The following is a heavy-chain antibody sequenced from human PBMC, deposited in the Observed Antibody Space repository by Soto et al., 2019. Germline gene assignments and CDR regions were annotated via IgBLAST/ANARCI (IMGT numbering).Heavy chain of an antibody. Sequence: QVQLQESGPGLVKPSETLSLKCTVSDGSISPNYWTWIRQPPGKGLESIGYIYYAGTTTYNPSLKSRVSISVDTSKSEVSLKLTSVTAADTAVYYCASLGAYYQALDSWGQGILVTVSS. CDR2: IYYAGTT. J-gene: IGHJ4*02. D-gene: IGHD3-22*01. CDR1: DGSISPNY. V-gene: IGHV4-59*08. CDR3: ASLGAYYQALDS.